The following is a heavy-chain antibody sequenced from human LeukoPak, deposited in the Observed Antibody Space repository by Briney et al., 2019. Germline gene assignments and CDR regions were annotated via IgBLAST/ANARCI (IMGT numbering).Heavy chain of an antibody. D-gene: IGHD2-15*01. CDR1: GGSINNYY. V-gene: IGHV4-4*07. CDR3: ARGRYCSADICSGGDAFDI. J-gene: IGHJ3*02. Sequence: SETLSLTCTVSGGSINNYYWSWIRQPARKGLEWIGRIYTRGSTNYNPSLKSRVTMSVDASKNQFSLKLSSVTAADTAVYYCARGRYCSADICSGGDAFDIWGQGTMVSVSS. CDR2: IYTRGST.